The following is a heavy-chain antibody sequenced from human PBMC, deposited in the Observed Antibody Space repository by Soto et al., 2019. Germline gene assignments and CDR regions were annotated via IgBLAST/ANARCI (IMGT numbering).Heavy chain of an antibody. Sequence: ASETLSLTCAVYGGSFSGYYWSWIRQPPGKGLEWIGEINHSGSTNYNPSLKSRVTISVDTSKNQFSLKLSSVTAADTAVYYCARGLFRGQYNWFDPWGQGTLVTVSS. CDR1: GGSFSGYY. CDR3: ARGLFRGQYNWFDP. J-gene: IGHJ5*02. CDR2: INHSGST. D-gene: IGHD3-10*01. V-gene: IGHV4-34*01.